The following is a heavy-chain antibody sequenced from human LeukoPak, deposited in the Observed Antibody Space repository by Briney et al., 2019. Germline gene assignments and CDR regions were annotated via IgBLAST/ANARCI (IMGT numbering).Heavy chain of an antibody. V-gene: IGHV4-59*01. CDR3: ARSGSYRLRFDP. Sequence: SETLSLTCSVSGGSISSYYWSWIRQPPGKGLEWIGYIYYNGNTTYNPSLKSRVTISVDTSKNQFSLKLSSVTAADTAVYYCARSGSYRLRFDPWGQGTLVTVSS. CDR2: IYYNGNT. D-gene: IGHD1-26*01. J-gene: IGHJ5*02. CDR1: GGSISSYY.